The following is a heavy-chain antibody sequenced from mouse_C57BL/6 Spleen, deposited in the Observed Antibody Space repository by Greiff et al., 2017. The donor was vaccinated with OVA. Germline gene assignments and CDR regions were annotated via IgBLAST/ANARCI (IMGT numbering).Heavy chain of an antibody. CDR3: ARKGDSSGYSY. Sequence: QVQLQQSGAELVRPGTSVKVSCKASGYAFTNYLIEWVKQRPGQGLEWIGVINPGSGGTNYNEKFKGKATLTADKSSSTAYMQLSSLTSEDSAVYFWARKGDSSGYSYWGQGTTLTVSS. J-gene: IGHJ2*01. D-gene: IGHD3-2*02. CDR2: INPGSGGT. V-gene: IGHV1-54*01. CDR1: GYAFTNYL.